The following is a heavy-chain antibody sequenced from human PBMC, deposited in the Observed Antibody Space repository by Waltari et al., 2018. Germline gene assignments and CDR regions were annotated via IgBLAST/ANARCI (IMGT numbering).Heavy chain of an antibody. J-gene: IGHJ4*02. CDR3: AKDQGYSSGYYFDY. D-gene: IGHD6-19*01. Sequence: EVQLLESGGGLVQPGGSLRLSCAASGFTFSSYAMSWVRQAPGKGLEWVSVIYSGGSTYYADSVKGRFTISRDNSKNTLYLQMNSLRAEDTAVYYCAKDQGYSSGYYFDYWGQGTLVTVSS. CDR2: IYSGGST. V-gene: IGHV3-23*03. CDR1: GFTFSSYA.